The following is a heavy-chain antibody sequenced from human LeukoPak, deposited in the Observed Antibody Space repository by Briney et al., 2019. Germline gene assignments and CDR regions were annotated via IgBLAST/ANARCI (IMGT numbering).Heavy chain of an antibody. D-gene: IGHD4-17*01. V-gene: IGHV3-33*01. J-gene: IGHJ1*01. CDR2: IWYDGSNK. CDR1: GFAFSSYG. CDR3: ASISYGDYEH. Sequence: GGSLRLSCEASGFAFSSYGMHWVRQAPGKGLEWVAVIWYDGSNKYYADSVKGRFTISRDNSKNTLYLQMNSLRAEDTAVYYCASISYGDYEHWGQGTPVTVSS.